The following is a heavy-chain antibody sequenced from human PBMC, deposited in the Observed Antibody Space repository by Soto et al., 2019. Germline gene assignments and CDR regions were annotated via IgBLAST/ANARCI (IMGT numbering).Heavy chain of an antibody. V-gene: IGHV4-31*03. CDR2: IYYSGST. Sequence: QVQLQESGPGLVKPSQTLSLTCTVSGGSISSGGYYWSWIRQHPGKGLEWIGYIYYSGSTYYNPSLKSGVAISVDTSKNQFSLKLSSVTAADTAVYYCARADSGYDHTYYFDYWSQGSLVTVSS. CDR3: ARADSGYDHTYYFDY. J-gene: IGHJ4*02. D-gene: IGHD5-12*01. CDR1: GGSISSGGYY.